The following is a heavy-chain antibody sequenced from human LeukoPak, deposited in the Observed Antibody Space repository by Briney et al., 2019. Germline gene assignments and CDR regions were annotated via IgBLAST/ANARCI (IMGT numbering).Heavy chain of an antibody. CDR1: GGSISSSSYY. CDR2: IYYSGST. Sequence: SETLSLTCTVSGGSISSSSYYWGWIRQPPGNGLEWIGSIYYSGSTYYNPSLKSRVTISVDTSKNQFSLKLSSVTAADTAVYYCARTYYYGSGSYYSLYYYYYYMDVWGKGTTVTVSS. CDR3: ARTYYYGSGSYYSLYYYYYYMDV. V-gene: IGHV4-39*07. J-gene: IGHJ6*03. D-gene: IGHD3-10*01.